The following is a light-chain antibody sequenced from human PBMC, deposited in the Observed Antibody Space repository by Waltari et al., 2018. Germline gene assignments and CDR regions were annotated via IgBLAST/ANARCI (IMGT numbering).Light chain of an antibody. CDR2: NKD. CDR3: AAWDDSLTGPV. V-gene: IGLV1-44*01. Sequence: QSLLTQPPSASGTPGQRVTISCSGDSSNIGGSTVSWYTQIQGAAPKLLIYNKDQRPSGVPERFSGSQSGTSASLAISGLQSEDDGYYYCAAWDDSLTGPVFGIGTKVTVL. CDR1: SSNIGGST. J-gene: IGLJ1*01.